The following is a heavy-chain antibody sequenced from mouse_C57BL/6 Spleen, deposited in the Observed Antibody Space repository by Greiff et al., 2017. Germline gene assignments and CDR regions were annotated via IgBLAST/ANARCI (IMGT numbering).Heavy chain of an antibody. V-gene: IGHV1-61*01. D-gene: IGHD1-1*01. CDR3: ARRGYGSSF. Sequence: QVQLQQPGAELVRPGSSVKLSCKASGYTFTSYWMAWVKQRPGQGLEWIGNIYPSDSETHYNQKFKDKATLTVDKSSSTAYMQLSSLTSEDSAVYYCARRGYGSSFWGQGTTLTVSS. J-gene: IGHJ2*01. CDR2: IYPSDSET. CDR1: GYTFTSYW.